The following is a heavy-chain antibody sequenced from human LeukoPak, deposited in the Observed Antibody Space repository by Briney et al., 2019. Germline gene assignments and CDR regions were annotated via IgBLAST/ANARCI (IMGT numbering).Heavy chain of an antibody. J-gene: IGHJ4*02. Sequence: ASVKVSCKGSGYTFTSQGISWGAPAPGQGLEWNGWISAYNGNTNYAQKLQGRVTMTTDTSTSTAYMELRSLRSDDTAVYYCAGGLGVYCSSTSCYGGSSFDHWGQGTLVTVSS. D-gene: IGHD2-2*01. CDR3: AGGLGVYCSSTSCYGGSSFDH. CDR2: ISAYNGNT. CDR1: GYTFTSQG. V-gene: IGHV1-18*01.